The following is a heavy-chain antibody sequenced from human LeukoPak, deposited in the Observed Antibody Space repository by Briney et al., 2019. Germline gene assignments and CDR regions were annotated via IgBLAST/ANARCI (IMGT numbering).Heavy chain of an antibody. D-gene: IGHD2-21*01. V-gene: IGHV3-30*02. CDR2: IRYDGSNK. J-gene: IGHJ4*02. CDR3: ASRDPKYCGGDCYSADY. Sequence: GGSLRLSCAASGFTFGSYGMHWVRQAPGKGLEWVAFIRYDGSNKYYADSVKGRFTISRDNSKNTLYLQMNSLRAEDTAVYYCASRDPKYCGGDCYSADYWGQGTLVTVSS. CDR1: GFTFGSYG.